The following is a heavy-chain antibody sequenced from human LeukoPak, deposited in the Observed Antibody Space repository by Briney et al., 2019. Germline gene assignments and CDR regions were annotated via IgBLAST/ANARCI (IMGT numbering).Heavy chain of an antibody. J-gene: IGHJ4*02. D-gene: IGHD2-2*02. CDR1: GFTFSSYA. V-gene: IGHV3-30-3*01. CDR3: ATEVFCCYKDY. CDR2: ISYDGSNK. Sequence: PGRSLRLSCAASGFTFSSYAMHWVRQAPGKGLEWVAVISYDGSNKYYADSVKGRFTISRDNAKNSLFLQMNSLRAEDTAVYYCATEVFCCYKDYWGQGTLVTVSS.